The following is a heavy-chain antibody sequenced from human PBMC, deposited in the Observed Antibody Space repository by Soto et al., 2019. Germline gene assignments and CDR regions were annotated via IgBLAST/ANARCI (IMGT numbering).Heavy chain of an antibody. J-gene: IGHJ6*03. CDR3: ARVLVVVPRGGDYYYMDV. CDR1: GFTFSSYA. CDR2: ISYDGSSK. D-gene: IGHD2-2*01. Sequence: PGGSLRLSCAASGFTFSSYAMHWVRQAPGKGLEWVAVISYDGSSKYYADSVKGRFTISRDNSKNTLYLQMNSLRAEDTAVYYCARVLVVVPRGGDYYYMDVWGKGTTVTVSS. V-gene: IGHV3-30-3*01.